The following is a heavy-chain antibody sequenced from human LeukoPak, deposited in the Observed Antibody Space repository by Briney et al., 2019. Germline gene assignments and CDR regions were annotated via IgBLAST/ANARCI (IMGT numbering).Heavy chain of an antibody. CDR3: ARGVVVVTASVPDAFDI. D-gene: IGHD2-21*02. CDR2: IYYSGSN. CDR1: GVSISSYN. J-gene: IGHJ3*02. V-gene: IGHV4-59*01. Sequence: SETLSLTCTVSGVSISSYNWIWIRQPPGKGLEWSGYIYYSGSNHYHPSLKSRVTISVDTSKNQSSLKLSSVTAADTAVYYCARGVVVVTASVPDAFDIWGQGTMVTVSS.